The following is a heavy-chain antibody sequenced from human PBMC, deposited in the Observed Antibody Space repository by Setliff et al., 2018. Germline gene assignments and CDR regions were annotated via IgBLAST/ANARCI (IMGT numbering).Heavy chain of an antibody. Sequence: ASVKVSCKASGYTFTNYGISWVRQAPGQGLEWMGWISAYNGNTNYAQKLQGRVTMTTDTSTSTAYMELRSLRSDDTAVYYCARDFPPLYSSSFSDAFDIWGQGTMVTVSS. CDR2: ISAYNGNT. V-gene: IGHV1-18*01. D-gene: IGHD6-6*01. CDR3: ARDFPPLYSSSFSDAFDI. J-gene: IGHJ3*02. CDR1: GYTFTNYG.